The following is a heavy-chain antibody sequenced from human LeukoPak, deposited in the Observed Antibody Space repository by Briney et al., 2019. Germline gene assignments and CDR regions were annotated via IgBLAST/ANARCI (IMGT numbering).Heavy chain of an antibody. Sequence: PGGSLRLSCAASGFTFSSYNMNWVRQAPGKGPERVSSITSSSSYIYYADSVKGRFTISRDNAKNSLYLQMDSLRVEDTAVYYCARDPYSGNYGPYYYYYMDVWGKGTTVTISS. V-gene: IGHV3-21*06. CDR1: GFTFSSYN. CDR2: ITSSSSYI. J-gene: IGHJ6*03. D-gene: IGHD1-26*01. CDR3: ARDPYSGNYGPYYYYYMDV.